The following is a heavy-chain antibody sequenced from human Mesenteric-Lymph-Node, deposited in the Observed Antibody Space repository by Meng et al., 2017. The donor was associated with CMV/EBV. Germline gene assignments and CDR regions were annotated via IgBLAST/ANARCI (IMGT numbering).Heavy chain of an antibody. CDR2: IYSAGGT. D-gene: IGHD4-17*01. Sequence: GESLKISCTASEVSLSNFGIHWVRQAPSKGLEWVSVIYSAGGTYYADSVKGRFTISRDNSKNTLYLQMNSLRPEDTAVYYCARSPPENYGDYYYFDYWGQGTLVTVSS. V-gene: IGHV3-NL1*01. CDR1: EVSLSNFG. CDR3: ARSPPENYGDYYYFDY. J-gene: IGHJ4*02.